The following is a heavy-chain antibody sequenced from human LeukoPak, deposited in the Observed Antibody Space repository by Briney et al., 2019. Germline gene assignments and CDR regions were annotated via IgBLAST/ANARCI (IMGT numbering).Heavy chain of an antibody. V-gene: IGHV1-8*01. CDR1: GYTFTSYD. J-gene: IGHJ4*02. CDR2: MNPNSGNT. CDR3: ARAGDTMVRGNLIDY. Sequence: ASVKVSCKASGYTFTSYDINWVRQATGQGLEWMGWMNPNSGNTGYAQKFQDRVIMTRNTSISTAYMELSSLRSEDTAVYYCARAGDTMVRGNLIDYWGQGTLVTVSS. D-gene: IGHD3-10*01.